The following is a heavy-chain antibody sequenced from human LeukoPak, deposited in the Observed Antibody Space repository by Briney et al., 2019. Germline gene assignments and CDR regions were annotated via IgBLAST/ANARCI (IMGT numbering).Heavy chain of an antibody. Sequence: NPSETLSLICTVSGGSINSYYWSWTRQLAGKGLEWIGRIYTSGSSNYNPSLKSRVTMSVDTSKNQFSLRLTSVTAADTAVYYCATAAYCDYRYYYFCLDVWGKGTTVTVSS. V-gene: IGHV4-4*07. CDR3: ATAAYCDYRYYYFCLDV. CDR1: GGSINSYY. J-gene: IGHJ6*03. CDR2: IYTSGSS. D-gene: IGHD4-17*01.